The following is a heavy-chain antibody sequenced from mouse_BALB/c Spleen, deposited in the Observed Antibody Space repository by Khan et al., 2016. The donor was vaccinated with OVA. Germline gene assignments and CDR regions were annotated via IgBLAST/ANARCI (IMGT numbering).Heavy chain of an antibody. CDR1: GFTFSTYA. J-gene: IGHJ4*01. Sequence: EVQLQESGGGLVKPGGSLTLSCSASGFTFSTYAMSWVRQTPEKRLEWVATISSGGHYTFYPDSVKGRFTISRDNAENTLDLQMSSLTSEDTAMYHCARSLVDYHAMDYWGQGTSVTVSS. CDR3: ARSLVDYHAMDY. CDR2: ISSGGHYT. D-gene: IGHD2-2*01. V-gene: IGHV5-9-3*01.